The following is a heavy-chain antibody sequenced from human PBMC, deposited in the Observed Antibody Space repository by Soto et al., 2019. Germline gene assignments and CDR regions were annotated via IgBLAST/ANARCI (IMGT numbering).Heavy chain of an antibody. CDR1: GYTSTFTTYY. CDR3: ARAPAGTATIPTGY. V-gene: IGHV1-2*02. J-gene: IGHJ4*02. D-gene: IGHD1-1*01. Sequence: ASVKVSCKASGYTSTFTTYYMHWLRQAPGQGLEWMGWIFPKTGDTDYAQKFQGRITMTTETSTSTAYMELRSLTPDDTAIYYCARAPAGTATIPTGYWGQGTLVTVSS. CDR2: IFPKTGDT.